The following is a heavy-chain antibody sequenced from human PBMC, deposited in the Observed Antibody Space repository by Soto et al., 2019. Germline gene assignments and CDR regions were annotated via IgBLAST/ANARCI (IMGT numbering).Heavy chain of an antibody. CDR3: AKAALVYYYGSGRDYFDY. Sequence: QVQLVESGGGVVQPGRSLRLSCAASGFTFSSYGMHWVRQAPGKGLKWVAVISYDGSNKYYADSVKGRFTISRDNSKNTLYLQMNSLRAEDTAVYYCAKAALVYYYGSGRDYFDYWGQGTLVTVSS. D-gene: IGHD3-10*01. J-gene: IGHJ4*02. CDR2: ISYDGSNK. V-gene: IGHV3-30*18. CDR1: GFTFSSYG.